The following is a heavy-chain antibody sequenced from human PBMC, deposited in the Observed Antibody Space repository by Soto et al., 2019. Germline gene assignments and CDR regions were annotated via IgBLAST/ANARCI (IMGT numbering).Heavy chain of an antibody. CDR3: ARDFRTYYDILTGKGFDY. D-gene: IGHD3-9*01. Sequence: ASVKVSCKASGYTFTSYGISWVRQAPGQGLEWMGWISAYNGNTNYAQKLQGRVTMTTDTSTSTAYMELRSLRSDDTAVYYCARDFRTYYDILTGKGFDYWGQGTLVTVSS. V-gene: IGHV1-18*01. CDR2: ISAYNGNT. CDR1: GYTFTSYG. J-gene: IGHJ4*02.